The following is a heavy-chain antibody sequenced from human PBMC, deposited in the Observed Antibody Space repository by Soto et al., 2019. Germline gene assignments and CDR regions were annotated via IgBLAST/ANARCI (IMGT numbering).Heavy chain of an antibody. CDR2: IYHSGST. V-gene: IGHV4-4*02. CDR3: ARDPPLPAAMVD. CDR1: GGSISSSNW. D-gene: IGHD2-2*01. J-gene: IGHJ4*02. Sequence: QVQLQESGPGLVKPSGTLSLTCAVSGGSISSSNWWSWVRQPPGKGLEWIGEIYHSGSTNYTPSLKSRVTISVDNSTNQFSLQLSSVTAADTALYYCARDPPLPAAMVDWGQGTLVTVSS.